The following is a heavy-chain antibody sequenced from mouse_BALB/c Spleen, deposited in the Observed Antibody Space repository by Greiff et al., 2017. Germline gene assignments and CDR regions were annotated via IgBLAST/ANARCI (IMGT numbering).Heavy chain of an antibody. D-gene: IGHD2-4*01. V-gene: IGHV5-6*02. CDR3: ARRYYDYDDVYYAMDY. CDR1: GFTFSSYG. J-gene: IGHJ4*01. CDR2: ISSGGSYT. Sequence: KLVESGGDLVKPGGSLKLSCAASGFTFSSYGMSWVRQTPDKRLEWVATISSGGSYTYYPDSVKGRFTISRDNAKNTLYLQMSSLKSEDTAMYYCARRYYDYDDVYYAMDYWGQGTSVTVSS.